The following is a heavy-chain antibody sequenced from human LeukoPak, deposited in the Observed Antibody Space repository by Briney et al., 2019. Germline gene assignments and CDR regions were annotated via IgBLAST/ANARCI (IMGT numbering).Heavy chain of an antibody. CDR1: GFNFSTYW. D-gene: IGHD3-10*01. Sequence: GVSLRLSCAASGFNFSTYWMHWVRQAPGKGLVWVSRIKSDGSSTSYADSVKGRFTISRDNAKNTLSRQMNSLRAEDTAVYYCIPYGSGSYRFDYWGQGTLVTVSS. CDR3: IPYGSGSYRFDY. V-gene: IGHV3-74*01. J-gene: IGHJ4*02. CDR2: IKSDGSST.